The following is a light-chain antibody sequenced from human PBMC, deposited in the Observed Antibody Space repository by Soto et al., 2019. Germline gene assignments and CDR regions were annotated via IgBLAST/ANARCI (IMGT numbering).Light chain of an antibody. CDR1: QVISTY. J-gene: IGKJ1*01. CDR2: AAS. Sequence: DIQMTQSPSSLSESAGDRVTITCRASQVISTYLNWYQQKPGKAPKLLIYAASSLQSGVPSRFSGSGSETDFTLTISSLQPEDFATYSCQQSYSTPWTFGQGTKVDIK. V-gene: IGKV1-39*01. CDR3: QQSYSTPWT.